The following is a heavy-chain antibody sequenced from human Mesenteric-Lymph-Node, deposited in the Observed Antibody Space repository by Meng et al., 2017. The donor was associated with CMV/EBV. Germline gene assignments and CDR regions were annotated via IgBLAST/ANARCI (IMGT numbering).Heavy chain of an antibody. Sequence: GGSLRLSCAASGFAFTSYWMTWVRQAPGKGLEWVANIKQDGSEKYYVDSVKGRFTISRDNAKNSRYLQMNSLRAEDTAVYYCARDRAWSRGWYCDYWGQGTLVTVSS. D-gene: IGHD6-19*01. CDR1: GFAFTSYW. CDR3: ARDRAWSRGWYCDY. J-gene: IGHJ4*02. V-gene: IGHV3-7*01. CDR2: IKQDGSEK.